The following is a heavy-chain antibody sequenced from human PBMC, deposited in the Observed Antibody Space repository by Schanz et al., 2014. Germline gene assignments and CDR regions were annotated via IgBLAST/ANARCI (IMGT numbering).Heavy chain of an antibody. V-gene: IGHV3-NL1*01. D-gene: IGHD3-22*01. Sequence: QVQLVESGGGVVQFGRSLRLSCVASGFTLSSYAMHWVRQAPGKGLEWVSVIYSGIGAYYADSVKDRFTVSRDNSKNTVYLQMNRLRAEDTAVYYCARVHHYDPSGWGYFDSWGQGTLVTVSS. CDR2: IYSGIGA. J-gene: IGHJ4*02. CDR3: ARVHHYDPSGWGYFDS. CDR1: GFTLSSYA.